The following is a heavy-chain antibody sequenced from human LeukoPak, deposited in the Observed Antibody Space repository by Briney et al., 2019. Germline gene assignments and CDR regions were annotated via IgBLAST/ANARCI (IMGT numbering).Heavy chain of an antibody. V-gene: IGHV3-53*01. Sequence: PGGSLRLSCAASGFTVSSNYMSWVRQAPGEGLEWVSLLYSGSNTFYADSVKGRFTISRDNSKNTLYLQMNSLRAEDTAVYYCATSGGDRSADAFDIWGQGTMVTVSS. CDR1: GFTVSSNY. J-gene: IGHJ3*02. CDR3: ATSGGDRSADAFDI. CDR2: LYSGSNT. D-gene: IGHD2-21*02.